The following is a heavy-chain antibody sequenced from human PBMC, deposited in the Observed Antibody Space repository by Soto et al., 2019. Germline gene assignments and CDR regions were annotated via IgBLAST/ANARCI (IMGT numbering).Heavy chain of an antibody. J-gene: IGHJ4*02. CDR1: GFTFSSYG. D-gene: IGHD2-21*02. CDR3: ARTGVVVTAIDY. CDR2: IWYDGSNK. V-gene: IGHV3-33*01. Sequence: QVQLVESGGGVVQPGRSLRLSCAASGFTFSSYGMHWVRQAPGKGLEWVAVIWYDGSNKYYADSVKGRFTISRDNSKNTLYLQMNSLRAEDTAVYYCARTGVVVTAIDYWGQGTLVTVSS.